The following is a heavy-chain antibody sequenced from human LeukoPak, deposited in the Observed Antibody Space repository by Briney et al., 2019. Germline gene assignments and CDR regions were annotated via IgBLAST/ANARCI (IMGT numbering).Heavy chain of an antibody. CDR3: ARYVPVKTGTTRASFDY. Sequence: SETLSLTCAVYGGSFSDYDWSWIRQPPGKGLEWIGEINQSGSTNCAPSLKSRVSMSIDTSKSQFSLNLRSVTAADTAVYYCARYVPVKTGTTRASFDYWGQGALVTVSS. D-gene: IGHD1-1*01. CDR2: INQSGST. J-gene: IGHJ4*02. V-gene: IGHV4-34*01. CDR1: GGSFSDYD.